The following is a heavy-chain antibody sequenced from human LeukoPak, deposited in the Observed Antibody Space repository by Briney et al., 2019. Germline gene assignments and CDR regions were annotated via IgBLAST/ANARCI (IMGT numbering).Heavy chain of an antibody. CDR2: ISYDGSSK. CDR3: ARDLYGSSPDY. CDR1: GFTFSSYA. Sequence: GGSLRLSCAASGFTFSSYAMHWVRQAPGKGLEWVAVISYDGSSKYYADSVKGRFTISRDNSKNTLYLQMNSLRAEDTAVYYCARDLYGSSPDYWGQGTLVSVSS. J-gene: IGHJ4*02. D-gene: IGHD6-6*01. V-gene: IGHV3-30*01.